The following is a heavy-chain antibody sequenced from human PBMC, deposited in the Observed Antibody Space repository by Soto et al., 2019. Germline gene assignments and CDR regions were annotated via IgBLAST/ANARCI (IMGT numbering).Heavy chain of an antibody. CDR1: GGTFSSYA. CDR3: ARLTSRGQWLPSGDWYFDY. D-gene: IGHD6-19*01. V-gene: IGHV1-69*13. Sequence: ASVKVSCKASGGTFSSYAISWVRQAPGQGLEWMGGIIPIFGTANYAQKFQGRVTITADESTSTAYMELSSLRAEDTAVYYCARLTSRGQWLPSGDWYFDYLGQGTLVTVSS. CDR2: IIPIFGTA. J-gene: IGHJ4*02.